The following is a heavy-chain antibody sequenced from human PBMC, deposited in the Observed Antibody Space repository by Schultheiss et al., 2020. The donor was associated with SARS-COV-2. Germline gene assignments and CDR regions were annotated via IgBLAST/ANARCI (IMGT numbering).Heavy chain of an antibody. Sequence: GESLKISCKASGYTFTGYYMHWVRQAPGQGLEWMGWINPNSGGTNYAQKFQGWVTMTRDTSISTAYMELSRLRSDDTAVYYCARGSWDDAFDIWGQGTMVTVSS. CDR3: ARGSWDDAFDI. CDR2: INPNSGGT. D-gene: IGHD6-13*01. V-gene: IGHV1-2*04. J-gene: IGHJ3*02. CDR1: GYTFTGYY.